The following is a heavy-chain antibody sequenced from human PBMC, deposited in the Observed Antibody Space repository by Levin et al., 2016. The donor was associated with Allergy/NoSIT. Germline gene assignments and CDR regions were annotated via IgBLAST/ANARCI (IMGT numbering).Heavy chain of an antibody. J-gene: IGHJ4*02. CDR1: GGSISSYY. CDR3: AGSHQQLVFDY. V-gene: IGHV4-59*01. D-gene: IGHD6-13*01. Sequence: SETLSLTCTVSGGSISSYYWSWIRQPPGKGLEWIGYIYYSGSTNYNPSLKSRVTISVDTSKNQFSLKLSSVTAADTAVYYCAGSHQQLVFDYWGQGTLVTVSS. CDR2: IYYSGST.